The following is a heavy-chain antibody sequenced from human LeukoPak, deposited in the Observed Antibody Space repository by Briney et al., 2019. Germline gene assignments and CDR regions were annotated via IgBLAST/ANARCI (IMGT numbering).Heavy chain of an antibody. D-gene: IGHD2-15*01. CDR3: ARSYCSGGRCYWCYFDY. V-gene: IGHV1-3*01. Sequence: ASVTVSCKASGYTFTTYAMHWVRQAPGQGLEWMGWINAGNGNTKYSQKFQGRVTITRDTSASTAYMELSSLRSEDTAVYYCARSYCSGGRCYWCYFDYWGQGTLVTVSS. CDR2: INAGNGNT. J-gene: IGHJ4*02. CDR1: GYTFTTYA.